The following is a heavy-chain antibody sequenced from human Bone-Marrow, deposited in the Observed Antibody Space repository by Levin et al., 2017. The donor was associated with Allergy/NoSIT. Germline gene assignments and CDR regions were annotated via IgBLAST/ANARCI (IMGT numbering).Heavy chain of an antibody. CDR3: ARSGEHFYPCNSGSCSWPNYFDS. V-gene: IGHV4-59*01. D-gene: IGHD2-15*01. J-gene: IGHJ4*02. Sequence: PSETLSLTCAVSGGSISNYYWSWIRQPPGKGLEWIGYVSYSGSTKYNPSLSSRVTISIDTSNTQFSLKLTSATAADTAMYYCARSGEHFYPCNSGSCSWPNYFDSWGQGTLVTVSS. CDR1: GGSISNYY. CDR2: VSYSGST.